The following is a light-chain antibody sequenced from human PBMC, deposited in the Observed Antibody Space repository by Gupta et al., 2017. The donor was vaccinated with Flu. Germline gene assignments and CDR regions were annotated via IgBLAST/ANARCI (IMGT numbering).Light chain of an antibody. Sequence: QSVLTQPPSASGTPGQRVTIPCSGGTSNIGSNVVNWYQHFPGTAPKLLMYSTDQRPSGVPDRFSGSKSGTSASLAISGLQSEDEADYYCVTWDDSLNGQVFGGGTKLTV. CDR3: VTWDDSLNGQV. V-gene: IGLV1-44*01. CDR2: STD. CDR1: TSNIGSNV. J-gene: IGLJ3*02.